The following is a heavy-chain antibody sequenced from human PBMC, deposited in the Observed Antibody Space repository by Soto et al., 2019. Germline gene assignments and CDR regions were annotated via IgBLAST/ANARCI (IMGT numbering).Heavy chain of an antibody. J-gene: IGHJ2*01. V-gene: IGHV3-11*01. CDR1: GFTFSDYY. CDR3: AGVSTLTQPCWYCYS. CDR2: ISSSGSTI. D-gene: IGHD4-17*01. Sequence: PGGSLRLSCAASGFTFSDYYMSWIRQAPGKGLEWVSYISSSGSTIYYADSVKGRFTISRDNAKNSLYLQMNSLRAEDTAVYFCAGVSTLTQPCWYCYSWGRGSLGGVSS.